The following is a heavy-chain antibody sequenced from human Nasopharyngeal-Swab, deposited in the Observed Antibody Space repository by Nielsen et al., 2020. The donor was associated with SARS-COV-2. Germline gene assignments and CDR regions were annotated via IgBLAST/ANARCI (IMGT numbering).Heavy chain of an antibody. D-gene: IGHD3-3*01. Sequence: WIRQPPGKGLEWIGYIYYSGSTSYNPSLKSRVTISVDTSKNQFSLKLSSVTAADTAVYYCARGPDRNYDFWSGYYTPSSYYYYCMDVWGKGTTVTVSS. J-gene: IGHJ6*03. CDR2: IYYSGST. V-gene: IGHV4-59*01. CDR3: ARGPDRNYDFWSGYYTPSSYYYYCMDV.